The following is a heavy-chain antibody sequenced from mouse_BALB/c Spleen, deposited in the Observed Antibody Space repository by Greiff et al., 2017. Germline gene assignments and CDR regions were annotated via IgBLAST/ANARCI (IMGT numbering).Heavy chain of an antibody. CDR2: ISTYYGDA. Sequence: QVQLQQSGAELVRPGVSVKISCKGSGYTFTDYAMHWVKQSHAKSLEWIGVISTYYGDASYNQKFKGKATMTVDKSSSTAYMELARLTSEDSAIYYCARWEDYGSSGWFAYWGQGTLVTVSA. D-gene: IGHD1-1*01. J-gene: IGHJ3*01. V-gene: IGHV1S137*01. CDR3: ARWEDYGSSGWFAY. CDR1: GYTFTDYA.